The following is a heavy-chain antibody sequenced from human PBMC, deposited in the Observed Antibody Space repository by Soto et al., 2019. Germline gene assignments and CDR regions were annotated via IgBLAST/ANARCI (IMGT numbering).Heavy chain of an antibody. CDR1: GGTFSSYA. CDR2: IIPIFGTA. Sequence: QVQLVQSGPEVKKPGSSVKVSCKASGGTFSSYAITWVRQAPGQGLEWMGGIIPIFGTASYPQKFQGRVTITADESPVTAYMELSSLRSEDTAVYYCARDRVPLVPASMDVWGQGTTVTVSS. V-gene: IGHV1-69*12. CDR3: ARDRVPLVPASMDV. J-gene: IGHJ6*02. D-gene: IGHD2-2*01.